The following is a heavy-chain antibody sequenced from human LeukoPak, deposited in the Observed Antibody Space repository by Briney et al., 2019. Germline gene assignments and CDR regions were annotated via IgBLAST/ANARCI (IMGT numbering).Heavy chain of an antibody. Sequence: SLRLSCAASGFTFSDYYMSWIRQAPGKGLEWVAVISYDGSNKYYADSVKGRFTISRDNSKNTLYLQMNSPRAEDTAVYYCAKELYTSSWYENSDYCGQGTLVTVSS. CDR2: ISYDGSNK. J-gene: IGHJ4*02. CDR1: GFTFSDYY. CDR3: AKELYTSSWYENSDY. D-gene: IGHD6-13*01. V-gene: IGHV3-30*18.